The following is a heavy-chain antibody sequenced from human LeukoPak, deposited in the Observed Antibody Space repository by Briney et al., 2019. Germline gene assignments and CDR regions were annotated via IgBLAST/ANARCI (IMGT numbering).Heavy chain of an antibody. V-gene: IGHV1-69*06. Sequence: PVKVSCKASGGTFSSYAISWVRQAPGQGLEWMGGIIPIFGTANYAQKFQGRVTITADKSTSTAYMELSSLRSEDTAVYYCARDIVVVVAGEGYYYYGMDVWGKGTTVTVSS. CDR3: ARDIVVVVAGEGYYYYGMDV. D-gene: IGHD2-15*01. J-gene: IGHJ6*04. CDR1: GGTFSSYA. CDR2: IIPIFGTA.